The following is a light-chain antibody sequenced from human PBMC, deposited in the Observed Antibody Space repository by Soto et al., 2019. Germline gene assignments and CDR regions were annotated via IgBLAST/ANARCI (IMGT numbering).Light chain of an antibody. Sequence: DIQMTQSPSSVSASVGDRVTITCRASQGISSWLAWYQQKPGKAPNLLIFDASSLESGVPSRFSGSGFGTEFTLTISSLQPDDFATYYCQQYSSFLLTFGPGTTVDIK. V-gene: IGKV1-5*01. CDR2: DAS. CDR3: QQYSSFLLT. J-gene: IGKJ3*01. CDR1: QGISSW.